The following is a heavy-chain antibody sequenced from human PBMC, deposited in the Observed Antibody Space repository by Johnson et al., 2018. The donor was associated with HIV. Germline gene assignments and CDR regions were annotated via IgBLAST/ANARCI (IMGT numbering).Heavy chain of an antibody. CDR2: ISFDGSNE. CDR1: GFTFSSYA. V-gene: IGHV3-30*04. CDR3: AKEYLGRWAHDYYDSSGSDDAFDI. D-gene: IGHD3-22*01. J-gene: IGHJ3*02. Sequence: VQLVESGGGVVQPGRSLRLSCAASGFTFSSYAMHWVRQAPGKGLEWVAVISFDGSNEYYADSVKGRFTISRDNSKNMLYLQMNSLRAEDTAVYYCAKEYLGRWAHDYYDSSGSDDAFDIWGQGTMVTVSS.